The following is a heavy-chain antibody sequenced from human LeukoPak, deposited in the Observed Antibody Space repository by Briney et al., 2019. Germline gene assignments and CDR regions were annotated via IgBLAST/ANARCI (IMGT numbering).Heavy chain of an antibody. CDR1: GGSFSGYY. V-gene: IGHV4-34*01. J-gene: IGHJ6*03. D-gene: IGHD3-22*01. CDR3: ARGRQDVTMIVVVMTAVSYYLDV. Sequence: SETLSLTCAGYGGSFSGYYWTWIRQTPEKGLEWIGEMNPSGSTNYNPSLKSRVTISVDTSKNQFSLELSSVTAADTAVYYCARGRQDVTMIVVVMTAVSYYLDVWGKGTTVTVS. CDR2: MNPSGST.